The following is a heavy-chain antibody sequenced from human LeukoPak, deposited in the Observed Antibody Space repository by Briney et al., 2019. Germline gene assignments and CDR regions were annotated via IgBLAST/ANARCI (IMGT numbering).Heavy chain of an antibody. Sequence: ASVKVSCKDPRYTFTSYSISWVRATPRQRREWRGWICAYNGNTNCAQKLQGRVTMTTDTSTSTAYMELRSLRSDDTAVYYCGRDRSSSWYTPTSGLGDYWGQGTLVTVSS. V-gene: IGHV1-18*01. CDR2: ICAYNGNT. D-gene: IGHD6-13*01. CDR1: RYTFTSYS. CDR3: GRDRSSSWYTPTSGLGDY. J-gene: IGHJ4*02.